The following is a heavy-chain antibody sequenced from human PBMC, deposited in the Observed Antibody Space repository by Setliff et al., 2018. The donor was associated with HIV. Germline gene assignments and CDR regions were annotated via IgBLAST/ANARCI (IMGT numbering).Heavy chain of an antibody. CDR1: GGSITNFY. D-gene: IGHD3-16*01. J-gene: IGHJ4*02. CDR3: ARLRLAVMMSLDYFDL. V-gene: IGHV4-4*09. CDR2: IYNPGST. Sequence: SETLSLTCNVSGGSITNFYWSWIRQPPGKGLEWIGYIYNPGSTNFNPSLQSRVSMSVDVSTNQFSLRLTSVTAADTAVYYCARLRLAVMMSLDYFDLWGQGTLVPVSS.